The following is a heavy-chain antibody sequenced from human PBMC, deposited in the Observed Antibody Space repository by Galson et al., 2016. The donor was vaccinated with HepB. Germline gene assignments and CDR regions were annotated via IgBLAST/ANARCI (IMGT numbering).Heavy chain of an antibody. Sequence: SLRLSCAASGFTFSTYYMTWVRQAPGKGLEGVATIKKDGSEEYYVESVKGRFTVSRDNAKNSVYLQMNSLRAEDSAAYFCARDWAGLDYWGQGTLVTVSS. CDR2: IKKDGSEE. CDR1: GFTFSTYY. D-gene: IGHD3-16*01. V-gene: IGHV3-7*01. CDR3: ARDWAGLDY. J-gene: IGHJ4*02.